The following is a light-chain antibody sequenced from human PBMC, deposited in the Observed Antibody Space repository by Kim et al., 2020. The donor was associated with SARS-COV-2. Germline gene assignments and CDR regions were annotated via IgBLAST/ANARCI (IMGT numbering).Light chain of an antibody. J-gene: IGKJ1*01. CDR3: QQYNKWPPWT. CDR2: RAS. Sequence: EIVMTQSPATLSVSPGERATLSCTASQGVGSNLAWYQQKPGQAPRLLIYRASTRATGTPARFSGNGSGIEFTLTITSLQSDDSAVYYCQQYNKWPPWTFGQGTKVDIK. V-gene: IGKV3-15*01. CDR1: QGVGSN.